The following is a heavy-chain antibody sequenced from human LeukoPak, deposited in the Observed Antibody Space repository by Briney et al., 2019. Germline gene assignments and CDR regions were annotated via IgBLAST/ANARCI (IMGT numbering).Heavy chain of an antibody. CDR3: AGAQYDYGDYGDY. V-gene: IGHV3-7*01. CDR2: IKQDGSEK. D-gene: IGHD4-17*01. CDR1: GFTFSSYW. J-gene: IGHJ4*02. Sequence: GGSLRLSCAASGFTFSSYWMSWVRQAPGKGLEWVANIKQDGSEKYYVDSVKGRFTISRDNAKNSLYLQMNSLRAEDTAVYYCAGAQYDYGDYGDYWGQGTLVTVSS.